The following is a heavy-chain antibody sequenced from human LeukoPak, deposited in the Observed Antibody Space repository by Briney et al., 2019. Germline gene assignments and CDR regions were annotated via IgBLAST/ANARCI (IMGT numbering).Heavy chain of an antibody. D-gene: IGHD3-22*01. J-gene: IGHJ4*02. CDR1: GFTFSNAW. V-gene: IGHV3-15*07. CDR2: IKSKTDGGTT. Sequence: GGSLRLSCAASGFTFSNAWMNWVRQAPGKGLEWVGRIKSKTDGGTTDYAAPVEGRFTISRDDSKNTLYLQMNSLKTEDTAVYYCTTEGITMIVVYPFGYWGQGTLVTVSS. CDR3: TTEGITMIVVYPFGY.